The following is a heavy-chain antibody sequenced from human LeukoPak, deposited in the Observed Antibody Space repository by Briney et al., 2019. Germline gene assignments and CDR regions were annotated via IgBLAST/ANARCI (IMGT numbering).Heavy chain of an antibody. CDR3: ARGRGGTTGLYYFDY. Sequence: SQTLSLTCAISGDSVSSNNGAWNWIRQSPSRGLEWLGRTYYRSKWYDDYAGSVKGRISISPDTSKNQFSLKLSSVTAADTAVYYCARGRGGTTGLYYFDYWGQGTLVTVSS. CDR2: TYYRSKWYD. CDR1: GDSVSSNNGA. D-gene: IGHD1-7*01. J-gene: IGHJ4*02. V-gene: IGHV6-1*01.